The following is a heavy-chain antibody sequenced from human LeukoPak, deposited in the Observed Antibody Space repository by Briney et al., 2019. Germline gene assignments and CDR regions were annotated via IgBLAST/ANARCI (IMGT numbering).Heavy chain of an antibody. CDR1: GYSFTSYW. CDR3: ARLNDFWSGYLKYYFDY. CDR2: IYPRDSDT. J-gene: IGHJ4*02. Sequence: GEFLKISCKGSGYSFTSYWIGWVRQMPGKGLELMGIIYPRDSDTRYSPSFQGQVTISADKSINTTYLQWSGLKASDTAMYYCARLNDFWSGYLKYYFDYWGQGTLVTVSS. D-gene: IGHD3-3*01. V-gene: IGHV5-51*01.